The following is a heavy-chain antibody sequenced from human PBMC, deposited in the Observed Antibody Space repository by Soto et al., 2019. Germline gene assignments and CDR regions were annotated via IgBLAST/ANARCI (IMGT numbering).Heavy chain of an antibody. J-gene: IGHJ4*02. CDR1: GFTFSTYG. CDR2: ISHDGSNK. Sequence: ASGFTFSTYGMHWVRQAPGKGLDWVAIISHDGSNKYYADSVKGRFTISRDNSKNTLFLQMNSLRAEDTAVYYCAKEYYYDGSGYSHWGQGTLVTVSS. V-gene: IGHV3-30*18. CDR3: AKEYYYDGSGYSH. D-gene: IGHD3-22*01.